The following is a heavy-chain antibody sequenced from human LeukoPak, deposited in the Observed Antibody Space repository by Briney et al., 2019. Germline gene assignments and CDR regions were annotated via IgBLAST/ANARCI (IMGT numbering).Heavy chain of an antibody. CDR1: GFTFSSYA. CDR2: ISGSGGST. Sequence: GGSLRLSCAASGFTFSSYAMHWVRQAPGKGLEWVSAISGSGGSTYYADSVKGRFTISRDNSKNTLYLQMNSLRAEDTAVYYLSAGPPEQPVMYYFYFWGQGTLVTGSS. CDR3: SAGPPEQPVMYYFYF. D-gene: IGHD1/OR15-1a*01. J-gene: IGHJ4*02. V-gene: IGHV3-23*01.